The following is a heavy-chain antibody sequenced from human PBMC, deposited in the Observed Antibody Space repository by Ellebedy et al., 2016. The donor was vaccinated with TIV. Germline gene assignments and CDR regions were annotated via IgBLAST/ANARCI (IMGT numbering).Heavy chain of an antibody. J-gene: IGHJ5*02. CDR1: GIIVSDYF. CDR3: ARRASYGDYAVQVNPWFDP. V-gene: IGHV3-66*01. D-gene: IGHD4-17*01. Sequence: GESLKISCEASGIIVSDYFMNWVRQAPGKGLEWVSVLYPDGKTNYTDSVNGRFIVSRDRSKNTLYLQMNSLTAEDTAAYYCARRASYGDYAVQVNPWFDPWGQGTLVTVSS. CDR2: LYPDGKT.